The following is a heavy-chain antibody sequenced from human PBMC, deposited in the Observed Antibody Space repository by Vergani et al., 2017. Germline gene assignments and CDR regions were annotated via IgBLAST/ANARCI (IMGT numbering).Heavy chain of an antibody. D-gene: IGHD3-22*01. V-gene: IGHV3-23*01. CDR2: ISARYPST. CDR1: GFTFSACP. CDR3: ARLSYDTTPYLQRGYDC. J-gene: IGHJ4*02. Sequence: EVQLLQSGGGVIQPGGSVRLSCAASGFTFSACPMTWVRQAPGKGLEWVSAISARYPSTSYADSVKGRFTISRDNSKNMLYLQVNSLRAEDTAVYYCARLSYDTTPYLQRGYDCWGQGTLVSVSS.